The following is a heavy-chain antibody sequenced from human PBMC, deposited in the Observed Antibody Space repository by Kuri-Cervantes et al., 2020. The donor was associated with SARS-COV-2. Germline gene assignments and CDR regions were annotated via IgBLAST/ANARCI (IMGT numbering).Heavy chain of an antibody. CDR2: INHSGST. Sequence: SQTLSLTCAVYGGSFSGYYWSWIRQPPGKGLEWIGEINHSGSTNYNPSLKSRVTISVDKSKNQFSLKLSSVTAADTAVYYCAREVIHFWSGYYTRWFDPWGQGTLVTVSS. D-gene: IGHD3-3*02. J-gene: IGHJ5*02. CDR3: AREVIHFWSGYYTRWFDP. CDR1: GGSFSGYY. V-gene: IGHV4-34*01.